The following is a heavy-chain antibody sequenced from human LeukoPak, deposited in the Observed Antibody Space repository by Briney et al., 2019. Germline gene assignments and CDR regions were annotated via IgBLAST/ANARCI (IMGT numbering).Heavy chain of an antibody. Sequence: TSSETLSLTCTVSGGSISSSSYYWGWIRQPPGKGLEWIGSIYYSGGTYYNPSLKSRVTISVDTSKNQFSLKLSSVTAADTAVYYCARVTGSSGWYYFDYWGQGTLVTVSS. CDR3: ARVTGSSGWYYFDY. D-gene: IGHD6-19*01. V-gene: IGHV4-39*01. CDR2: IYYSGGT. CDR1: GGSISSSSYY. J-gene: IGHJ4*02.